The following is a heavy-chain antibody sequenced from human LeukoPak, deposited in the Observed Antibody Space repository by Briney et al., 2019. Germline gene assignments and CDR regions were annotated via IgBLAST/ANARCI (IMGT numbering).Heavy chain of an antibody. Sequence: GGSLGLSCAASGFTFSSYAMSWVRQAPGKGLEWVSAISGSGGSTYYADSVKGRFTISRDNSKNTLYLQVNSLRAEDTAVYYCAKDHLIAFDYWGQGTLVTVSS. CDR3: AKDHLIAFDY. J-gene: IGHJ4*02. CDR1: GFTFSSYA. CDR2: ISGSGGST. V-gene: IGHV3-23*01.